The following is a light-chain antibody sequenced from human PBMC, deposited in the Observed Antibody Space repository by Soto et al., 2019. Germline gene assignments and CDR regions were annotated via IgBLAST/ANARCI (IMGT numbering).Light chain of an antibody. CDR1: QSIGSW. V-gene: IGKV1-5*01. J-gene: IGKJ5*01. CDR3: QKYNSY. Sequence: DFQMTQSPSTLSASVGDKVTMTCRASQSIGSWLAWYQQKPGKAPKDLIYDASSLESGVSSRFSGSGSGTEFTLTVSSLQPDDFATYCCQKYNSYFGQGTRLEI. CDR2: DAS.